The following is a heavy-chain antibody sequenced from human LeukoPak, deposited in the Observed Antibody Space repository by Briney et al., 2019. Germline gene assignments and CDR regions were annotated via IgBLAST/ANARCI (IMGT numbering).Heavy chain of an antibody. CDR1: GGSFSGYY. CDR2: INHSGST. Sequence: PSETLSLTCAVYGGSFSGYYWSWIRQPPGKGLEWIGEINHSGSTNYNPSLKSRVTISVDTSKNQFSLKLSSVPAADTAVYYCARDSYGDYGGIDYWGQGTLVTVPS. J-gene: IGHJ4*02. V-gene: IGHV4-34*01. D-gene: IGHD4-17*01. CDR3: ARDSYGDYGGIDY.